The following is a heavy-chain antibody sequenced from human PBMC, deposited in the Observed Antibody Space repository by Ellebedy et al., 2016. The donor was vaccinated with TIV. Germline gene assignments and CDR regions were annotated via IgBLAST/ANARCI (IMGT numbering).Heavy chain of an antibody. V-gene: IGHV3-11*01. CDR2: ISSSGSTV. J-gene: IGHJ4*02. CDR3: ASEYSSSSHWGY. D-gene: IGHD6-6*01. Sequence: GGSLRLSCAASGFTFSDYYMSWIRQAPGKGLEWIAYISSSGSTVFYADSVKGRFTLSRDNAKNSLYLQMSSLRAEDTAVYYCASEYSSSSHWGYWGQGTLVTVSS. CDR1: GFTFSDYY.